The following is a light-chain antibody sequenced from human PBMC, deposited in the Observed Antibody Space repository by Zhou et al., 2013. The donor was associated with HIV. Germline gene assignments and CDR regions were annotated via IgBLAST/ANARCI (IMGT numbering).Light chain of an antibody. CDR2: AAS. CDR1: QDINNW. V-gene: IGKV1D-12*01. CDR3: QQTTDFPLT. Sequence: DIQVTQSPSSVSASVGDRVTITCRASQDINNWLAWYQQKPGTAPKLLIVAASRLQSGVPSRFSGSRSGTEFTLTISSLQPEDFATYCQQTTDFPLTFGGGTKVEIK. J-gene: IGKJ4*01.